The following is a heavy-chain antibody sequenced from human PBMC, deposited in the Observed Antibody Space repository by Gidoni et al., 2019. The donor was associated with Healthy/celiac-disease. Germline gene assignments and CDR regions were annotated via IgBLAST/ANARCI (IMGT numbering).Heavy chain of an antibody. J-gene: IGHJ4*02. CDR1: GGSFSGYY. D-gene: IGHD3-3*01. CDR2: INHSGST. V-gene: IGHV4-34*01. Sequence: QVQLQQWGAGLLKPSETLSLTCAVYGGSFSGYYWSWIRQPPGKGLEWIGEINHSGSTNYNPSLKSRVTISVDTSKNQFSLKLSSVTAADTAVYYCARALRLRFLGWGQGTLVTVSS. CDR3: ARALRLRFLG.